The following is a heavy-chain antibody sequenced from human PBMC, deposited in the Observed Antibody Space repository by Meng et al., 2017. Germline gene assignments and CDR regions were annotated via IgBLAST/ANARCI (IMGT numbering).Heavy chain of an antibody. CDR3: HSGWYQAGDDY. CDR2: IIPIFGTA. D-gene: IGHD6-19*01. J-gene: IGHJ4*02. V-gene: IGHV1-69*06. Sequence: QVQLVKSGAEVKKPGSSGKVSCKASGGTFSSYAISWVRQAPGQGLEWMGGIIPIFGTANYAQKFQGRVTITADKSTSTAYMELSSLRSEDTAVYYCHSGWYQAGDDYWGQGTLVTVSS. CDR1: GGTFSSYA.